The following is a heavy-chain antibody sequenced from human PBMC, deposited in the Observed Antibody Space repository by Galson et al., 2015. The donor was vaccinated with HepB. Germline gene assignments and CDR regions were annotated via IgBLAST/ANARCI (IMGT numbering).Heavy chain of an antibody. J-gene: IGHJ1*01. CDR1: GFTFSSYA. Sequence: SLRLSCAASGFTFSSYAMHWVRQAPGKGLEWVAVISYDGSNKYYADSVKGRFTISRDNSKNTLYLQMNSLRAEDTAVYYCARGLGIAVAGVIWGQGTLVTVSS. CDR3: ARGLGIAVAGVI. CDR2: ISYDGSNK. V-gene: IGHV3-30*04. D-gene: IGHD6-19*01.